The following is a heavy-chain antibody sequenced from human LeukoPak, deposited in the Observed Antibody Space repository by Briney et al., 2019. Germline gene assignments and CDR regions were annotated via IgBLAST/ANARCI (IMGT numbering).Heavy chain of an antibody. J-gene: IGHJ5*02. CDR1: GFIFSQYS. D-gene: IGHD5-12*01. CDR3: ARDAGNSGYGCDL. Sequence: GGSLRGSCAASGFIFSQYSVNWVRQAPGKGLEWVSHIRSSSETFYADSVKGRFTISRDNARNSLYLQMNNLRGEDTAIYYCARDAGNSGYGCDLWGQGTLVTVSS. V-gene: IGHV3-48*01. CDR2: IRSSSET.